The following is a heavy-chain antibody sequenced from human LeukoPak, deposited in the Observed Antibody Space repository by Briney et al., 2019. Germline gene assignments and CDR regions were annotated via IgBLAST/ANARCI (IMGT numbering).Heavy chain of an antibody. V-gene: IGHV4-34*01. D-gene: IGHD2-15*01. J-gene: IGHJ3*02. CDR2: INHSGST. Sequence: SETLSLTCAVYGGSFSGYYWSWIRQPPGKGLEWIGEINHSGSTNYNPSLKSRVTISVDTSKNQFSLKLSSVTAADTAVYYCARGYCSGGSCSFYAFDIWGQGTMVTVSS. CDR3: ARGYCSGGSCSFYAFDI. CDR1: GGSFSGYY.